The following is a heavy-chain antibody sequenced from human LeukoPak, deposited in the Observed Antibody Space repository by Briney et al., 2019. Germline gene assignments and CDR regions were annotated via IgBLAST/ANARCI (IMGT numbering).Heavy chain of an antibody. CDR1: GYTFTSYY. J-gene: IGHJ4*02. CDR2: INPSGGST. V-gene: IGHV1-46*01. D-gene: IGHD4-11*01. CDR3: ARDGGTTVYDY. Sequence: ASVKVSCKASGYTFTSYYMHWLRQAPGQGLEWMGIINPSGGSTSYAQKFQGRVTMTRDTSTSTVYMELSSLRSEDTAVYYCARDGGTTVYDYWGQGTLVTVSS.